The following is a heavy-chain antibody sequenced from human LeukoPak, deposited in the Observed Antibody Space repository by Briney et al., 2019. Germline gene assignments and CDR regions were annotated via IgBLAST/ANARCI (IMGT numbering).Heavy chain of an antibody. CDR1: GYILTDYY. V-gene: IGHV1-2*02. Sequence: GASVKVSCKASGYILTDYYMHWVRQAPGQGLEWMGWINPNSGDTNYAQKFQGRVTMTRDTSISTVYMELRRLRYDDTAAYYCAREIGPRPLHLWWSAFDHWGEGTVVSVSS. J-gene: IGHJ4*02. CDR3: AREIGPRPLHLWWSAFDH. D-gene: IGHD5-18*01. CDR2: INPNSGDT.